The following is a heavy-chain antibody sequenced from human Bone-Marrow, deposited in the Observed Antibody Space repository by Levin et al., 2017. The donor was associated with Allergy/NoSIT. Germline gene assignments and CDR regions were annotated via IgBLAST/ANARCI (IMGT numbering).Heavy chain of an antibody. V-gene: IGHV1-69*13. CDR2: TVPLFGLR. CDR3: AIEKGYSRSFQGDGMDV. Sequence: SVKVSCTASGGTFSNYAFIWVRQAPGQGLEWVGGTVPLFGLRNYAQRFQGRVTVTADESTSTVYMEISSLRSEDTAMYFCAIEKGYSRSFQGDGMDVWGQGTTVSVSS. D-gene: IGHD1-26*01. CDR1: GGTFSNYA. J-gene: IGHJ6*02.